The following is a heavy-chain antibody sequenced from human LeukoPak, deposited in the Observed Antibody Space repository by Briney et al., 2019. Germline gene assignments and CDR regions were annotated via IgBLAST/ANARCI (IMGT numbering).Heavy chain of an antibody. D-gene: IGHD2-2*01. J-gene: IGHJ4*02. CDR2: IHYSGST. CDR3: ARYYCAPTSCPGIDY. V-gene: IGHV4-30-4*01. Sequence: SQTLSLTCTVSGGSFNSGHYSWSWIRQPPGKCLEWIGYIHYSGSTYSNPSLKSRVTISIDTSKNQFSLRLNSVTPADTAFYYCARYYCAPTSCPGIDYWGQGTLVTVSS. CDR1: GGSFNSGHYS.